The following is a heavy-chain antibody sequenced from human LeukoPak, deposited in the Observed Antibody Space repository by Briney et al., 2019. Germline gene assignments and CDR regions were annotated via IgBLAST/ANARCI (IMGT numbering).Heavy chain of an antibody. CDR1: GFTFSSYS. CDR2: ISSSSSYI. CDR3: AREYCSSTSCYGMDV. J-gene: IGHJ6*02. V-gene: IGHV3-21*01. Sequence: GGSLRLSCAASGFTFSSYSMNWVRQAPGKGLEWVSSISSSSSYIYYADSVKGRFTISRDNAKNSLYLQMNSLRAEDTAVYYCAREYCSSTSCYGMDVWGQGTTVTVSS. D-gene: IGHD2-2*01.